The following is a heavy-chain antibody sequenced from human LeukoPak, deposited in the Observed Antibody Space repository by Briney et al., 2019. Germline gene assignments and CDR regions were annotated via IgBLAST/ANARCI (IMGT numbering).Heavy chain of an antibody. Sequence: GGSLRLSCAASGFIFSNSGIHWVRQAPGKGLEWVAFIRYDGSKQYYADSVKGRSTISRDNSKKTVYLQMNSLRDEDTAVYYCVRESEAFDYWGQGTLVTVYS. V-gene: IGHV3-30*02. CDR3: VRESEAFDY. J-gene: IGHJ4*02. CDR1: GFIFSNSG. CDR2: IRYDGSKQ.